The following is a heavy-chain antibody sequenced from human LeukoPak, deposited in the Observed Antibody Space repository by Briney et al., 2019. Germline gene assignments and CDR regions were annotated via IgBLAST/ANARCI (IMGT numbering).Heavy chain of an antibody. CDR3: ARDGRSGWYADY. CDR2: INWNGGST. D-gene: IGHD6-19*01. CDR1: GFILDDYG. Sequence: PGGSLRLSCAASGFILDDYGMSWVRQAPGKGLEWVSGINWNGGSTGYTDSLKGRFTISRDTAKNSLYLEMNSLRAEDTAFYYCARDGRSGWYADYWGQGTLVTVSS. V-gene: IGHV3-20*04. J-gene: IGHJ4*02.